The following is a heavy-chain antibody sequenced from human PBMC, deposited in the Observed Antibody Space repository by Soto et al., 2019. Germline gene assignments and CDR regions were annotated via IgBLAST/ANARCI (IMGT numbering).Heavy chain of an antibody. CDR1: GGTINSGDYC. J-gene: IGHJ4*02. D-gene: IGHD5-12*01. CDR3: ARVKATLYRHYYFDY. V-gene: IGHV4-30-4*01. Sequence: SETLSLTCSVPGGTINSGDYCWSWIRQPPGKGLEWIGSIFYTGSTYYSPSLKSRASMSMDTSKNLFTRRLRSLTATDSAVYFCARVKATLYRHYYFDYWGQGTLVTVSS. CDR2: IFYTGST.